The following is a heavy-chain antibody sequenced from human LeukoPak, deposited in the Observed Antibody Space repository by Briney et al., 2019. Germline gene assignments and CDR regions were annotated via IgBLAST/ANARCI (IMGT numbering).Heavy chain of an antibody. CDR1: GGSISSGGYS. Sequence: SQTLSLTCAVSGGSISSGGYSWSWIRQPPGKGLEWIGYIYHSGSTNYNPSLKSRVTISVDTSKNQFSLKLSSVTAADTAVYYCASGYPADYFDYWGQGTLVTVSS. CDR2: IYHSGST. V-gene: IGHV4-30-2*01. D-gene: IGHD5-18*01. J-gene: IGHJ4*02. CDR3: ASGYPADYFDY.